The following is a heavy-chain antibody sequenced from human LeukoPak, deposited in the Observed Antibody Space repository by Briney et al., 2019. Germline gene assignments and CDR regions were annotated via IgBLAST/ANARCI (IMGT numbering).Heavy chain of an antibody. D-gene: IGHD4-11*01. V-gene: IGHV1-18*01. Sequence: ASVKVSCKASGYTFTSYGISWVRQAPGQGLEWMGWISTYNGNTNYAQKLQGRVTMTTDTSTSTAYMELRSLRSDDTAVYYCARDPLRKTTTVTTHYYYGMDVWGQGTTVTVSS. CDR1: GYTFTSYG. J-gene: IGHJ6*02. CDR3: ARDPLRKTTTVTTHYYYGMDV. CDR2: ISTYNGNT.